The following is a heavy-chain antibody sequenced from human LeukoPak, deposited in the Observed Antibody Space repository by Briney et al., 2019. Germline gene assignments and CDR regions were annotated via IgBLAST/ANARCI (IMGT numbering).Heavy chain of an antibody. CDR2: ASYSGST. D-gene: IGHD3-22*01. CDR3: ARRFSSALYFDY. V-gene: IGHV4-59*08. Sequence: SETLSLTCTVSGGSISTYYWSWIRQPPWKGLEWIGYASYSGSTNYSPPLQSRVTISVDTSKNQFSLRLTSVTAADTAVYYCARRFSSALYFDYWGQGTLVTVSS. CDR1: GGSISTYY. J-gene: IGHJ4*02.